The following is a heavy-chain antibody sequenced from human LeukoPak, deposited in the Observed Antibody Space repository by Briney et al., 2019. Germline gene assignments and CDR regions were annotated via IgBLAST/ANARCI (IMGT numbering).Heavy chain of an antibody. CDR3: AKDIDCTSTNCYTFDY. Sequence: GGSLRLSCAASGFTFSSYDMHWVRQATGKGLEWVSAIGTAGDTYYPGSVKGRFTISRDNSKNSLYLQMNSLRTEDTALYYCAKDIDCTSTNCYTFDYWGQGTLVTVSS. CDR1: GFTFSSYD. J-gene: IGHJ4*02. D-gene: IGHD2-2*01. CDR2: IGTAGDT. V-gene: IGHV3-13*01.